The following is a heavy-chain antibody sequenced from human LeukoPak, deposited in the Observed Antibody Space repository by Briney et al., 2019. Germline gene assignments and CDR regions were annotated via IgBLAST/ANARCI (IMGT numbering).Heavy chain of an antibody. Sequence: QPGGSLRLSCAASGFAFSNYWMHWVRQAPGKGLVLVSRINSDGSSTSYADSVKGRFTISRDNAKNTLYLQMNSLRAEDTAVYYCARENPPGLLKKALHWGQGTLVTVSS. CDR3: ARENPPGLLKKALH. J-gene: IGHJ4*02. V-gene: IGHV3-74*01. CDR1: GFAFSNYW. CDR2: INSDGSST.